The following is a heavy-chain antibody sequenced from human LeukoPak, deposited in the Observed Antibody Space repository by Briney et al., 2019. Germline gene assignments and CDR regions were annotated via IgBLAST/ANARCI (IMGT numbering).Heavy chain of an antibody. CDR3: ARSAAGFDS. D-gene: IGHD6-13*01. Sequence: PGGSLRLSCAASGFTFSSYWMHWVRQVPGKGPVWVSHVNRDGSSIRYADSVKGRFTISRDNAKNTVYLQMNSLRFEDTAVYHCARSAAGFDSWGQGTLVTVSS. J-gene: IGHJ4*02. V-gene: IGHV3-74*01. CDR1: GFTFSSYW. CDR2: VNRDGSSI.